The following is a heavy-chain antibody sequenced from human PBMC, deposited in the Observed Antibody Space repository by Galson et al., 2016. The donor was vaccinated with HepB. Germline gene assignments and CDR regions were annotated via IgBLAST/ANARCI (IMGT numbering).Heavy chain of an antibody. D-gene: IGHD6-13*01. J-gene: IGHJ6*02. Sequence: SLRLSCAASGFGSSDYWMNWVRQAPGQGLEWVANIKRDGSQIYYDDSVKGRFTISRDNSKNTVYLQMNSLRPEDTAVYYCARGAWEQQLVRDYFYGMDVWGQGTTVTVSS. CDR2: IKRDGSQI. CDR1: GFGSSDYW. CDR3: ARGAWEQQLVRDYFYGMDV. V-gene: IGHV3-7*01.